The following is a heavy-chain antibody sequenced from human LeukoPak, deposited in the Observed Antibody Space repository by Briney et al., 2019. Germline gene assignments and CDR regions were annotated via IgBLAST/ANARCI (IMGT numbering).Heavy chain of an antibody. J-gene: IGHJ4*02. V-gene: IGHV4-59*08. CDR1: GASISTYY. Sequence: SETLSLTCTVSGASISTYYWSWVRQPPGKGLEWIGYIYYSGNTNYNPSLKSRVTISVDTSKNQFSLKLSSVTAADTAVYYCARHSGYDPCFGYWGQGTLVTVSS. CDR3: ARHSGYDPCFGY. CDR2: IYYSGNT. D-gene: IGHD5-12*01.